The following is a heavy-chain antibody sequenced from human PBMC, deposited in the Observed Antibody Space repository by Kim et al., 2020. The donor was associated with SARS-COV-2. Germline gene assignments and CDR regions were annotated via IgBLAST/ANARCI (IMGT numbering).Heavy chain of an antibody. CDR3: AREAEYTAMVNFDY. Sequence: GGSLRLSCAASGFTFSSYWMSWVRQAPGKGLEWVANIKQDGSEKYYVDSVKGRFTISRDNAKNSLYLQMNSLRAEDTAVYYCAREAEYTAMVNFDYWGQGTLVTVSS. D-gene: IGHD5-18*01. J-gene: IGHJ4*02. V-gene: IGHV3-7*03. CDR1: GFTFSSYW. CDR2: IKQDGSEK.